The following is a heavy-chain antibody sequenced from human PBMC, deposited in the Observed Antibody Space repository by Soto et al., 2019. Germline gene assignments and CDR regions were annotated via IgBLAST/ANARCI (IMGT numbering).Heavy chain of an antibody. CDR1: GITVSSNF. CDR2: LDSGGNT. J-gene: IGHJ4*02. Sequence: EVQLVESGGGVVQPGGSLRLSCAASGITVSSNFMSWVRQTPGKGLEWVSILDSGGNTYYADSVKGRFTISRDNSKNTVYLQMNSLSPEDTAVYYCARDSHAPDPVDGWGQGTLVTVSS. CDR3: ARDSHAPDPVDG. D-gene: IGHD2-2*01. V-gene: IGHV3-66*01.